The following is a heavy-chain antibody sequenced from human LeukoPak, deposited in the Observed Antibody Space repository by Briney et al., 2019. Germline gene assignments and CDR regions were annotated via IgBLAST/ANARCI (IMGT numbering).Heavy chain of an antibody. V-gene: IGHV1-46*01. D-gene: IGHD6-13*01. J-gene: IGHJ5*02. CDR1: AYTFTSYY. CDR3: ARDRLWGQQLVRWFDP. Sequence: EASVKVSCKASAYTFTSYYMHWVRQAPGQGLEWMGIINPSGGSTSYAQKFQGRVTMTRDTSISTAYMELSRLRSDDTAVYYCARDRLWGQQLVRWFDPWGQGTLVTVSS. CDR2: INPSGGST.